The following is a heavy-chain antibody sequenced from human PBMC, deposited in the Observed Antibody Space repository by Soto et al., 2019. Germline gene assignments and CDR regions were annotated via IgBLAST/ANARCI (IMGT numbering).Heavy chain of an antibody. J-gene: IGHJ4*02. CDR2: IWYDGSNK. D-gene: IGHD5-12*01. CDR3: ARDPNRRDGYIFDY. V-gene: IGHV3-33*08. CDR1: GFPFSIYS. Sequence: GGSLRLSCAASGFPFSIYSMNWVRQAPGKGLEWVAVIWYDGSNKYYADSVKGRFTISRDNSKNTLYLQMNSLRAEDTAVYYCARDPNRRDGYIFDYWGQGTLVTVSS.